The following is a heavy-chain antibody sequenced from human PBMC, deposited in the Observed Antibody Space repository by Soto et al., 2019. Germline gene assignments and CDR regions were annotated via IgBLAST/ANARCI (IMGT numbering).Heavy chain of an antibody. CDR1: GYTFTSYG. J-gene: IGHJ4*02. CDR2: ISAYNGNT. D-gene: IGHD3-22*01. Sequence: QVQLVQSGAEVKKPGASVKVSCKASGYTFTSYGISWVRQAPGQGLEWMGWISAYNGNTNYAQKLQGRVTMTTETSTSTAYMELRSLRSDDTAVDYCAGDQPHYYYDSSGYFDYWGQGTLVTVSS. V-gene: IGHV1-18*01. CDR3: AGDQPHYYYDSSGYFDY.